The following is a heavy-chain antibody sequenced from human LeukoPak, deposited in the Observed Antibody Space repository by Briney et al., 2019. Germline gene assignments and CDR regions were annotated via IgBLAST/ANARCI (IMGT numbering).Heavy chain of an antibody. CDR3: AKDGYDFWSGYYSVPQYFQH. J-gene: IGHJ1*01. Sequence: HAGGSLRLSCAASGFTFSSYAMSWVRQAPGKGLEWVSAISGSGGSTYYADSVKGRFTISRDNSKNTLYLQMNSLRAEDTAVYYCAKDGYDFWSGYYSVPQYFQHWGQGTLVTVSS. CDR1: GFTFSSYA. CDR2: ISGSGGST. D-gene: IGHD3-3*01. V-gene: IGHV3-23*01.